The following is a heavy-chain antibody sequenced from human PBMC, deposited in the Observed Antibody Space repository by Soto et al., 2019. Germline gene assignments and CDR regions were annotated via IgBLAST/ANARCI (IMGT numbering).Heavy chain of an antibody. D-gene: IGHD6-19*01. CDR3: ARLCVRYSSGWFDY. J-gene: IGHJ4*02. Sequence: TLSVTCAVSGGSISSISYYWGWIRQPPGKGLEWIGSIYYSGSTYYNPSLKSRVTISVDTSKNQFSLKLSSVTAADTAVYYCARLCVRYSSGWFDYWGQGTLVTVS. CDR2: IYYSGST. V-gene: IGHV4-39*01. CDR1: GGSISSISYY.